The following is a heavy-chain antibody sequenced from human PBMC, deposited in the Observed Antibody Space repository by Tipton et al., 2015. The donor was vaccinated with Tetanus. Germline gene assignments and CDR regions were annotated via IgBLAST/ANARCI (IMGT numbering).Heavy chain of an antibody. Sequence: SLRFSCAASGFTFSSYAMSWVRQAPGKGLEWVSAISGSGGSTYYADSVKGRFTISRDNSKNTLYLQMNSLRAEDTAVYYCARPPMNYDSSGYYLTWGQGTMVTVSS. CDR2: ISGSGGST. J-gene: IGHJ3*01. CDR1: GFTFSSYA. V-gene: IGHV3-23*01. D-gene: IGHD3-22*01. CDR3: ARPPMNYDSSGYYLT.